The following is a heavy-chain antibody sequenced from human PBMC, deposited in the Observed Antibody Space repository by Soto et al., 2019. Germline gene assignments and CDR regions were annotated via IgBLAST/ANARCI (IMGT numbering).Heavy chain of an antibody. CDR2: VHHAGST. CDR3: ARSTEATGTLKY. V-gene: IGHV4-38-2*02. J-gene: IGHJ4*02. Sequence: PSETLSLTCTVSGDSITNGYYWGWIRQPPGRGLEWIASVHHAGSTFYSPSLMRRVTISVDRSKNQFSLKVTSVTVADTAVYYCARSTEATGTLKYRGQGTLVTV. CDR1: GDSITNGYY. D-gene: IGHD6-13*01.